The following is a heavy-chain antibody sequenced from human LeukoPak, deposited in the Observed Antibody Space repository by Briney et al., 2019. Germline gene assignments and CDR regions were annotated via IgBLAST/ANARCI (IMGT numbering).Heavy chain of an antibody. V-gene: IGHV3-7*01. CDR1: GFTFSSYW. J-gene: IGHJ2*01. Sequence: PGGSLRLSCAASGFTFSSYWMTWVRQAPGKGLEWVANIKQDGSEKYFEDSVKGRFTISRDNAKNSLYLQMNSLRAEDTAVYYCARGSDYNDGSGLRRGSYWYFDLWGRGTLVIVSS. CDR3: ARGSDYNDGSGLRRGSYWYFDL. CDR2: IKQDGSEK. D-gene: IGHD3-22*01.